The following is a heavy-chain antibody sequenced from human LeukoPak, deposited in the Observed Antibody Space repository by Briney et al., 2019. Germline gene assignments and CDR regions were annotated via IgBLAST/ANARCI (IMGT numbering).Heavy chain of an antibody. J-gene: IGHJ4*02. CDR1: GFTFSSYG. CDR2: ISYDGSNK. D-gene: IGHD6-13*01. Sequence: GGSLRLSCAASGFTFSSYGMHWVRQAPGKGLEWVAVISYDGSNKYYADSVKGRFTISRDNSKNTLYLQMNSLRAEDTAVYYCAINGGIAAAGFDYWGQGTLVTVSS. CDR3: AINGGIAAAGFDY. V-gene: IGHV3-30*03.